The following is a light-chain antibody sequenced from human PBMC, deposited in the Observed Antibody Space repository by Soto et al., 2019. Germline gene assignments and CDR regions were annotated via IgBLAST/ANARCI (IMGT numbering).Light chain of an antibody. Sequence: IQLTQSPYSLSASVGARVTFTCRASEDISSYLVWYQQKPGAAPKLLIYAASALHSGVPSGFSGSGSGTDFTLTISSLQPEDFATYYCQQSYSTPITFGQGTRLEI. CDR1: EDISSY. J-gene: IGKJ5*01. CDR3: QQSYSTPIT. V-gene: IGKV1-39*01. CDR2: AAS.